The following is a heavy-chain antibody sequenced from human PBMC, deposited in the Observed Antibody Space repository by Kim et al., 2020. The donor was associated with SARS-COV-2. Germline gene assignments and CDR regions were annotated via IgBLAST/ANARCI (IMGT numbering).Heavy chain of an antibody. CDR1: GFTFSSYG. J-gene: IGHJ4*02. V-gene: IGHV3-30*18. Sequence: GGSLRLSCAASGFTFSSYGMHWVRQAPGKGLEWVAVISYDGSNKYYADSVKGRFTISRDNSKNTLYLQMNSLRAEDTAVYYCAKDQISGYDTFDYWGQGTLVTVSS. CDR2: ISYDGSNK. CDR3: AKDQISGYDTFDY. D-gene: IGHD5-12*01.